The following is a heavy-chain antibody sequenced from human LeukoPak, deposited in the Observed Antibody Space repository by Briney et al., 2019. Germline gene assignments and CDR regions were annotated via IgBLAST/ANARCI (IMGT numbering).Heavy chain of an antibody. J-gene: IGHJ6*03. Sequence: SQTLSLTCAISGDSVSRNTAGWNWIRQSPSRGLEWLGRTYYRSKWYNDYAVSVKSRITINPDTSKNQFSLQLNSVTPEDTAVYYCARGYYYMDVWGKGTTVTVSS. CDR1: GDSVSRNTAG. CDR2: TYYRSKWYN. CDR3: ARGYYYMDV. V-gene: IGHV6-1*01.